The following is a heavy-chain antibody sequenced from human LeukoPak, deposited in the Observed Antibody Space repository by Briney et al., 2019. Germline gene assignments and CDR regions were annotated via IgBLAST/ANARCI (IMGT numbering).Heavy chain of an antibody. Sequence: GASVKVSCKAPGGTFSTYAISWGRQAPGQGLEWRGGIIPIFGTANYAQEFQGRVTITADESTSTAYMELSSLRSEDTAVYYCARDRDYGGLDAFDIWGQGTMVTVSS. D-gene: IGHD4-23*01. CDR2: IIPIFGTA. CDR3: ARDRDYGGLDAFDI. V-gene: IGHV1-69*13. CDR1: GGTFSTYA. J-gene: IGHJ3*02.